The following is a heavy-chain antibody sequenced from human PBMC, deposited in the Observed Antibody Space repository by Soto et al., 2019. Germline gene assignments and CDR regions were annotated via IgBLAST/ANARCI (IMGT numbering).Heavy chain of an antibody. CDR1: GASISSYY. J-gene: IGHJ6*02. D-gene: IGHD2-21*01. CDR3: ARDLIYGMDV. Sequence: PSETLSLTCSVSGASISSYYYTWIRQTPGKGLEWIGYIYLGGSINYNPSFKSRISISVDTSKNQFSLRLRSVTAADTAVYYCARDLIYGMDVWGQGTTVTVSS. CDR2: IYLGGSI. V-gene: IGHV4-59*12.